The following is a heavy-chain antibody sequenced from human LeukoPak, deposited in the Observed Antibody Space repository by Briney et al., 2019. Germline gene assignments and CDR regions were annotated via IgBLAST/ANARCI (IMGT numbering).Heavy chain of an antibody. D-gene: IGHD2-2*01. V-gene: IGHV1-18*01. J-gene: IGHJ4*02. CDR3: AREPYCSSTSCSKYYFDY. CDR1: GYTFTSYG. CDR2: ISAYNGNT. Sequence: ASVKVSCKASGYTFTSYGISWVRRAPGQGLEWMGWISAYNGNTNYAQKLQGRVTMTTDTSTSTAYMELRSLRSDDTAVYYCAREPYCSSTSCSKYYFDYWGQGTLVTVSS.